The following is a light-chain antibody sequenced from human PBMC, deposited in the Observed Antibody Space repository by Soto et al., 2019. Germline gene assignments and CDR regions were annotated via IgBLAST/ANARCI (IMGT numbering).Light chain of an antibody. CDR2: DDS. J-gene: IGLJ2*01. CDR1: GSNIGANS. Sequence: QAVLTQPPSASGTPGQRVTISCSGGGSNIGANSVNWYQQFPGTAPKLLIYDDSQRPSGVPDRFSGSRSGTSASLGIGGLQSDDEADYFCAAWDDSLSGPVFGGGTKLTVL. CDR3: AAWDDSLSGPV. V-gene: IGLV1-44*01.